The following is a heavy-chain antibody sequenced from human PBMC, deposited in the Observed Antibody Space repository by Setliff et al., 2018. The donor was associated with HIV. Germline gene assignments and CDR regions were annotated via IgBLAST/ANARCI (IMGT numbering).Heavy chain of an antibody. D-gene: IGHD6-19*01. CDR3: ARDRSGIAVAAPDAFDV. CDR1: GGTFRSKG. V-gene: IGHV1-69*06. J-gene: IGHJ3*01. CDR2: IIPLLGTP. Sequence: GASVKVSCKASGGTFRSKGINWVRQAPGQGLEWMGGIIPLLGTPNYAHKFQGRVTITADKYSSTVYMELSSLRSEDSAVFYCARDRSGIAVAAPDAFDVWGQGTMVTVSS.